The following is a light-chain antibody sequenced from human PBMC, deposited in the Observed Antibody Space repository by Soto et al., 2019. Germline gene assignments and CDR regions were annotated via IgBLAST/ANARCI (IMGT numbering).Light chain of an antibody. J-gene: IGKJ4*01. Sequence: IVLTQSPATLSLSPGERATLFCRASQSVSSYLAWYQQKPGQAPRLLIYDASSRATGIPARFSGSGSGTDFTLTISSLEPEDSAVYYCQQRSNWPPDTFGGGNKVEIK. CDR2: DAS. CDR3: QQRSNWPPDT. CDR1: QSVSSY. V-gene: IGKV3-11*01.